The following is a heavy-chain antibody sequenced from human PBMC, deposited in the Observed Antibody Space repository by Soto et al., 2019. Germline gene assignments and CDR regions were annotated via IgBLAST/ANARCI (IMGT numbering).Heavy chain of an antibody. Sequence: EVQLLESGGGLVQPGGSLRLSCAASGFTFSSYAMSWVRQAPGKGLEWVSAINGGGGSTDYADSVKGRFTISRDNSKNRLYLQMISLRDEETDVYYFAKDDIAAATTRKSRKPDACDIWGHGTMVTVSS. D-gene: IGHD6-13*01. CDR1: GFTFSSYA. J-gene: IGHJ3*02. CDR3: AKDDIAAATTRKSRKPDACDI. CDR2: INGGGGST. V-gene: IGHV3-23*01.